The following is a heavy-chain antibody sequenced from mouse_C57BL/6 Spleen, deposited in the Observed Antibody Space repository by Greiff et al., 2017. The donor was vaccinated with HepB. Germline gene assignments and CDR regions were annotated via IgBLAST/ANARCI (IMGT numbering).Heavy chain of an antibody. CDR3: ARDPGDGYYDY. CDR2: INYDGSST. CDR1: GFTFSDYY. V-gene: IGHV5-16*01. D-gene: IGHD2-3*01. Sequence: EVKLVESEGGLVQPGSSMKLSCTASGFTFSDYYMAWVRQVPEKGLEWVANINYDGSSTYYLDSLKSRFIISRDNAKNILYLQMSSLKSEDTATYYCARDPGDGYYDYWGQGTTLTVSS. J-gene: IGHJ2*01.